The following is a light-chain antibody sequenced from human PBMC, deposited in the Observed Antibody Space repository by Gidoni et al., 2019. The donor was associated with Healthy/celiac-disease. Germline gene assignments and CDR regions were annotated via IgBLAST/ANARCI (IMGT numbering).Light chain of an antibody. J-gene: IGKJ1*01. CDR2: AAS. CDR3: QQYYSYPQT. CDR1: QGISSY. Sequence: AIRMTQSPSSFSASTGARVTITCRASQGISSYLAWYQQKPGKAPKLLTYAASTLQSGVPSRFSGSGSGTDFTLTISCLQSEDFATYYCQQYYSYPQTFGQGTKVEIK. V-gene: IGKV1-8*01.